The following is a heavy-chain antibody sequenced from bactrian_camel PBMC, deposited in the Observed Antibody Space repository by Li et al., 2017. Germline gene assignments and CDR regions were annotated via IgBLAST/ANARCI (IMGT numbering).Heavy chain of an antibody. CDR2: ISEIGKT. D-gene: IGHD1*01. J-gene: IGHJ4*01. CDR1: GFTFSSYY. V-gene: IGHV3-2*01. Sequence: VQLVESGGGLVQPGGSLRLSCAASGFTFSSYYMSWVRQAPGKGLEWVSKISEIGKTYYADSVKGRFSITRDNAKNTVNLQMNSLKSEDTALYYCQRGMLNDWETFKNRGQGTQVTVS.